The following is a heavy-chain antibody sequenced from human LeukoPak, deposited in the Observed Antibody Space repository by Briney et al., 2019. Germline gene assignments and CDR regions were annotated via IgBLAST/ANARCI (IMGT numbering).Heavy chain of an antibody. J-gene: IGHJ4*02. Sequence: ASVTVSCKASGYTFTDYYMHWVRQAPGQGLEWMGWITPNSGATKYAQKFRGRVSMTRDTYINTAYMELSRLRSDDTAIYYCARDSSYSSSLYYFEYWGQGTLVTVSS. D-gene: IGHD6-6*01. V-gene: IGHV1-2*02. CDR2: ITPNSGAT. CDR3: ARDSSYSSSLYYFEY. CDR1: GYTFTDYY.